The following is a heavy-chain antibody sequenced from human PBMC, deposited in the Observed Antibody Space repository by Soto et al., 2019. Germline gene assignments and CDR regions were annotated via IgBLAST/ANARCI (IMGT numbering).Heavy chain of an antibody. CDR1: GYTLTELS. J-gene: IGHJ3*02. CDR2: FDPEDGET. Sequence: ASVKVTCKVSGYTLTELSMHWVRQAPGKGLEWMGGFDPEDGETIYAQKFQGRVTMTEDTSTDTAYMELSSLRSEDTAVYYCASPSNYYDSSRFAFDIWGQGTMVTVSS. CDR3: ASPSNYYDSSRFAFDI. D-gene: IGHD3-22*01. V-gene: IGHV1-24*01.